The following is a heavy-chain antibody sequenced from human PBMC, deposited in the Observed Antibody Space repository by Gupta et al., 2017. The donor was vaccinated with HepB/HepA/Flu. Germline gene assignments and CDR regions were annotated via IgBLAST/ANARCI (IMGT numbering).Heavy chain of an antibody. CDR3: AREPPGMRYFDL. CDR1: GLTVSNSH. J-gene: IGHJ2*01. CDR2: IYNDGST. Sequence: EVQLVESRGGLVQPGGSLRLSCAATGLTVSNSHLTWVRQAPGKGLEWVSVIYNDGSTYYAGSMKGRFTISRDNSKNLLYLQVNSLRAEDTAVYYCAREPPGMRYFDLWGRGTLVTVSS. V-gene: IGHV3-66*01.